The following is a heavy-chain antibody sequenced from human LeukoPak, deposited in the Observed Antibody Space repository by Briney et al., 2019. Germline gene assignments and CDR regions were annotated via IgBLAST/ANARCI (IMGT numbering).Heavy chain of an antibody. CDR3: ARAYSYDSSGYYPFDY. CDR2: INWNGGST. Sequence: GGSLRLSCAASGFTFDDYGMSWVRQAPGKGLEWVSGINWNGGSTGYADSVKGRFTISRDNAKNSLYLQMNSLRAEDTALYYCARAYSYDSSGYYPFDYWGQGTLVAVSS. V-gene: IGHV3-20*04. D-gene: IGHD3-22*01. J-gene: IGHJ4*02. CDR1: GFTFDDYG.